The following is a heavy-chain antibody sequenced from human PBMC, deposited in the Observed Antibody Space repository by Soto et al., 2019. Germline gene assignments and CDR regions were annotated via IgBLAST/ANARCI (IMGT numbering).Heavy chain of an antibody. CDR2: IYSSGTT. CDR3: ARGQRFSDWFDP. Sequence: PSETLSLTCTVSGGAMSGYYWTWIRQPAGKGLEWIGRIYSSGTTKYNPSLQSRVSMSLDTSKNQFSLRLTSVTAADTALYYCARGQRFSDWFDPWGQGTLVTVSS. CDR1: GGAMSGYY. V-gene: IGHV4-4*07. J-gene: IGHJ5*02. D-gene: IGHD3-3*01.